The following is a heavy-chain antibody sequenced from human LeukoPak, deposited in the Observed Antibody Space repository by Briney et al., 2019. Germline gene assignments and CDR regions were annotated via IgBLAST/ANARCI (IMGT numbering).Heavy chain of an antibody. D-gene: IGHD3-16*01. V-gene: IGHV3-48*02. J-gene: IGHJ5*02. CDR3: ARRLTVESNWFDP. CDR1: GFTFSTYS. Sequence: GGSLRLSCAASGFTFSTYSMSWVRQAPGKGLEWVSYISGSSSTIHYADSVKGRFTISRDNAKNSLYLQMNSLRDEDTAVYYCARRLTVESNWFDPWGQGTLVTVSS. CDR2: ISGSSSTI.